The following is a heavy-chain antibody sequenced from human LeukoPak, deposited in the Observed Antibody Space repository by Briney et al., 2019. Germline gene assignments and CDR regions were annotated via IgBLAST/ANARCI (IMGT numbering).Heavy chain of an antibody. CDR3: VQSTAWYRSSWYLIY. D-gene: IGHD6-13*01. J-gene: IGHJ4*02. V-gene: IGHV3-23*01. CDR2: IGSGSGGRT. CDR1: GFAFSSYA. Sequence: GGSLRLSCATSGFAFSSYAMTWVRQAPGKGLEWISGIGSGSGGRTFYADSVKGRFSISRDNSKDTLNLQMNSLRAEDTAIYYCVQSTAWYRSSWYLIYWGQGILVTVSS.